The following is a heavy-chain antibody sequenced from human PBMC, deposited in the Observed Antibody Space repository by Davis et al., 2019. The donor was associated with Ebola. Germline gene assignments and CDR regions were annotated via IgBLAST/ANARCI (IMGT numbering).Heavy chain of an antibody. V-gene: IGHV3-33*08. D-gene: IGHD6-19*01. CDR3: ARGPHYSSGWPSSGMDV. CDR1: GFTFGDYA. Sequence: GESLKISCEASGFTFGDYAMHWVRQAPGTGLEWVALIWYDGSNKFYADSVKGRFTISRDISKKTLYLQMNSLRAEDTAVYYCARGPHYSSGWPSSGMDVWGKGTTVTVSS. CDR2: IWYDGSNK. J-gene: IGHJ6*04.